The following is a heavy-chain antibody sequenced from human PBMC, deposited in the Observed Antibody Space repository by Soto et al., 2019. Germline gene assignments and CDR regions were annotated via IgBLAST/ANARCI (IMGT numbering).Heavy chain of an antibody. D-gene: IGHD3-22*01. J-gene: IGHJ4*02. CDR2: IRSKANSYAT. V-gene: IGHV3-73*01. CDR1: GFTFSGSA. Sequence: PGGSLRLSCAASGFTFSGSAMHWVRQASGKGLEWVGRIRSKANSYATAYAASVKGRFTISRDDSKNTAYLQMNSLKTEDTAVYYCTGNYYDSSGPSGYWGQGTLVTVSS. CDR3: TGNYYDSSGPSGY.